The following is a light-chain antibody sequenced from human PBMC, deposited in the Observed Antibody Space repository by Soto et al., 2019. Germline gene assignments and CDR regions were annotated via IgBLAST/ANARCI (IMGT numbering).Light chain of an antibody. CDR1: QGIANF. J-gene: IGKJ3*01. CDR3: QQLNSFPIP. CDR2: GAS. Sequence: IQLTQSPSSLSASVGDRVTISCRASQGIANFLAWYQQKPGKAPKLLIYGASTLQSGVPSRFSGSRSGTDFTLTISSLQPEGFATYYCQQLNSFPIPFGPGTKVDIK. V-gene: IGKV1-9*01.